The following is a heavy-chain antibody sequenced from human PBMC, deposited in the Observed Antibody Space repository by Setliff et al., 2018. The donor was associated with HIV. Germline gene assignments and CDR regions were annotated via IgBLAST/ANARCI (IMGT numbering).Heavy chain of an antibody. Sequence: SETLSLTCTVSGDPISSGSYYWGWTRQPPGKGLEWIGSMYYSGTTYHNPSLKSRVTISVDTSKTQFSLKLNSVTAADTAVYYCGRAPDYWGQGTLVTVSS. CDR1: GDPISSGSYY. V-gene: IGHV4-39*01. CDR3: GRAPDY. CDR2: MYYSGTT. J-gene: IGHJ4*02.